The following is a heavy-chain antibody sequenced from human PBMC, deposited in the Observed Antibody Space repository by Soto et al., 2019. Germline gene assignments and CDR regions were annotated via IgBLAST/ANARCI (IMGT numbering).Heavy chain of an antibody. CDR1: GGSISSYY. Sequence: SETLSLTCTVSGGSISSYYWSWIRQPPGKGLEWIGYIYYSGSTNYNPSLKSRVTISVDTSKNQFSLKLSSVTAADTAVYYCARKRLPNYFDYWGQGTLVTVSS. V-gene: IGHV4-59*01. J-gene: IGHJ4*02. CDR2: IYYSGST. D-gene: IGHD4-17*01. CDR3: ARKRLPNYFDY.